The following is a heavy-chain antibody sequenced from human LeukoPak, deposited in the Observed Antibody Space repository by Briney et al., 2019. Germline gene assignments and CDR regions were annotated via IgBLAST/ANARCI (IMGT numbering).Heavy chain of an antibody. V-gene: IGHV4-34*01. CDR3: ARRGLQFLELPLNWFDP. CDR2: INHSGTT. D-gene: IGHD3-3*01. Sequence: PSETLSLTCAVYGGSFSGYYWSWIRQPPGKGLEWIGEINHSGTTNYNPSLKSRVTISVDTSKNHFSLKLSSVTAADTAVYYCARRGLQFLELPLNWFDPWGQGTLVTVSS. CDR1: GGSFSGYY. J-gene: IGHJ5*02.